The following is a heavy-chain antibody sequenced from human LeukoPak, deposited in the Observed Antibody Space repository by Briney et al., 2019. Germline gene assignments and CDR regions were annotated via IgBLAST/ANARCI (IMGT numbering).Heavy chain of an antibody. V-gene: IGHV4-34*01. CDR2: ITHSGGT. CDR1: GGSFSGYY. D-gene: IGHD2-15*01. CDR3: ARQAPGYCSGGSCYSTKYYFDY. Sequence: SETLSLTCAVYGGSFSGYYWTWIRQSPGKGLEWIGEITHSGGTNYNPSLKSRVSISVDTSKNQFSLSLSSVTAADTAVYYCARQAPGYCSGGSCYSTKYYFDYWGQGTLVTVSS. J-gene: IGHJ4*02.